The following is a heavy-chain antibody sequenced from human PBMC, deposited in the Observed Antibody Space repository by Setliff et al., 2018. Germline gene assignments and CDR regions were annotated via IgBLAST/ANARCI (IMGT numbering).Heavy chain of an antibody. CDR3: AKVARGFWSGYYTYYYYYMDV. Sequence: GGSLRLSCAASGFSFSSYGMHWVRQAPGKGLEWVAFIRYDGSNKYYADSVKGRFTISRDNSKNTLYLQMNSLRAEDTAVYYCAKVARGFWSGYYTYYYYYMDVWGKGTTVTVSS. CDR1: GFSFSSYG. J-gene: IGHJ6*03. D-gene: IGHD3-3*01. V-gene: IGHV3-30*02. CDR2: IRYDGSNK.